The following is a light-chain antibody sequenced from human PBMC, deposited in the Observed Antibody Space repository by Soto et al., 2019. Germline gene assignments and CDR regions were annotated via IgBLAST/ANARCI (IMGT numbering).Light chain of an antibody. Sequence: SVLTQPASVSGSPGQSITISCTGTSREVGGYAYVSWYQQYPGKAPKLVISEVSNRPSGVSHRFSGSRSVNTASLTISGLQAEDEADSYCSSYTSSTTPVFGGGTQLTVL. CDR1: SREVGGYAY. J-gene: IGLJ3*02. CDR2: EVS. CDR3: SSYTSSTTPV. V-gene: IGLV2-14*01.